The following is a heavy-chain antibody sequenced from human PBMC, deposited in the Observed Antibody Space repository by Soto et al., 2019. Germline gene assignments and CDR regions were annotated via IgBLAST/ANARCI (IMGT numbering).Heavy chain of an antibody. CDR3: ARDEHDSSGYYYDY. D-gene: IGHD3-22*01. CDR1: GFTFSGYT. Sequence: EVQLVESGGGLVHPGGSLRLSCEASGFTFSGYTMSWVRQAPRKGLEWVSAVSGSGDTTYYADSVKGRFTISRDNSQNTLFLQMNSLKADDSAVYYCARDEHDSSGYYYDYWGQGTPVTVSS. J-gene: IGHJ4*02. CDR2: VSGSGDTT. V-gene: IGHV3-23*04.